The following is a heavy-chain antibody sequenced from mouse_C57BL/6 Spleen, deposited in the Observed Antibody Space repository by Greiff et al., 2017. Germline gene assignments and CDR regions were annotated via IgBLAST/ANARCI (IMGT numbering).Heavy chain of an antibody. V-gene: IGHV1-64*01. Sequence: QVQLKQPGAELVKPGASVKLSCKASGYTFTSYWMHWVKQRPGQGLEWIGMIHPNSGSTNYNEKFKSKATLTVDKSSSTAYMQLSSLTSEDSAVYYCARGYGNYEGDYWGQGTSVTVSS. D-gene: IGHD2-10*02. J-gene: IGHJ4*01. CDR2: IHPNSGST. CDR1: GYTFTSYW. CDR3: ARGYGNYEGDY.